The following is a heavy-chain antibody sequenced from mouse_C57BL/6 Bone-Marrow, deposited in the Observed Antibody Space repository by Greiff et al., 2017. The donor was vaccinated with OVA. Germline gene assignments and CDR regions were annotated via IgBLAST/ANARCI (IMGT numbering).Heavy chain of an antibody. D-gene: IGHD1-1*01. Sequence: EVHLVESGGGLVKPGGSLKLSCAASGFTFSSYTMSWVRQTPEKRLEWVATISGGGGNTYYPDSVKGGFTISSDNAKNTLYLQLSSLRSEDTALYYCATLITTVVAHWYFDVWGTGTTVTVSS. J-gene: IGHJ1*03. CDR1: GFTFSSYT. V-gene: IGHV5-9*01. CDR2: ISGGGGNT. CDR3: ATLITTVVAHWYFDV.